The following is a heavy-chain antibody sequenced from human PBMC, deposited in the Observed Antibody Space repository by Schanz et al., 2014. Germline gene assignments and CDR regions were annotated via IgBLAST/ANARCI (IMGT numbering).Heavy chain of an antibody. CDR2: ISAYSGNS. CDR3: ARFNSGSHSPPYYYYGMDV. CDR1: GYTLTEFG. V-gene: IGHV1-18*01. D-gene: IGHD1-26*01. Sequence: QVQLVQSGAEVKKPGASVKVSCKASGYTLTEFGVSWVRQAPGQGREWMGWISAYSGNSKYAQKLQGRVTMTTDTSTNTAYMELRSLTSDDTAVYYCARFNSGSHSPPYYYYGMDVWGQGTTVTVSS. J-gene: IGHJ6*02.